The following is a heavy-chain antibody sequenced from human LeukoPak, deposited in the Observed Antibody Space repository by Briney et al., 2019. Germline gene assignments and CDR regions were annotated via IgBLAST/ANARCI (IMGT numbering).Heavy chain of an antibody. CDR2: INHSGST. J-gene: IGHJ2*01. Sequence: KPSETLSLTCAVYGGSFSGYYWSWIRQPLGKGLEWIGEINHSGSTNYNPSLKSRVTISVDTSKNQFSLRLSSVTAADTAVYYCARVLEGSSGQHWYFDLWGRGTLVTVSS. CDR1: GGSFSGYY. V-gene: IGHV4-34*01. D-gene: IGHD6-19*01. CDR3: ARVLEGSSGQHWYFDL.